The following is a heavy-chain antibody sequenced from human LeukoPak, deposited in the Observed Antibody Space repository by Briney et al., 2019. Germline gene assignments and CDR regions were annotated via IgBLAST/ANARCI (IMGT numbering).Heavy chain of an antibody. D-gene: IGHD3-22*01. CDR1: GGSISSDY. V-gene: IGHV4-59*01. CDR3: ARLSGYSSGHYYSDY. J-gene: IGHJ4*02. CDR2: IYYRGSI. Sequence: SETLSLTCTVSGGSISSDYWSWIRQPPGKGLEWIGYIYYRGSINYNPSLKSRVTISVDTSKNQFSLKLSSVTAADTAVYYCARLSGYSSGHYYSDYWGQGTLVTVSS.